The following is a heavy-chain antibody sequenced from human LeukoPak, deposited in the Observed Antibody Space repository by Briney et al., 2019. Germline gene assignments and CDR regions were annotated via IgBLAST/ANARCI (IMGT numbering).Heavy chain of an antibody. J-gene: IGHJ3*02. D-gene: IGHD3-22*01. V-gene: IGHV1-69*06. CDR3: ARPGYYDSSGYYHDAFDI. CDR2: IIPIFGTA. CDR1: GGTFSSYA. Sequence: WASVKVSCKASGGTFSSYAISWVRQAPGQGLEWMGGIIPIFGTANYAQKFQGRVTITADKSTSTAYMELSSLRSEDTAVYYCARPGYYDSSGYYHDAFDIWGQGTMVTVSS.